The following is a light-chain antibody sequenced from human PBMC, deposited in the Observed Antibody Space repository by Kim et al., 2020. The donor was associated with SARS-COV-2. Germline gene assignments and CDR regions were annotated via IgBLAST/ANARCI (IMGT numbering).Light chain of an antibody. CDR2: DVR. CDR3: ASYTSSTTVA. J-gene: IGLJ2*01. CDR1: SRDVCSYNH. V-gene: IGLV2-14*03. Sequence: GQSITLSCTRTSRDVCSYNHVSWHHHPPGKSPKVMIYDVRNRPSGVSNRFSGSKSGNTASLTISGLQAEDEADYYCASYTSSTTVAFGGGTQLTVL.